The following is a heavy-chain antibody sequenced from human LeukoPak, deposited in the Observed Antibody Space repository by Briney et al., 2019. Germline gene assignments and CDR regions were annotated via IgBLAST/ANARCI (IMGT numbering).Heavy chain of an antibody. CDR2: VSGSGDTT. J-gene: IGHJ4*02. CDR3: ANLSDLESGYSYGYVGPDLYFDY. Sequence: HSGGSLRLSCAASGLTVITYDMSWVRQAPGKGLEWVSSVSGSGDTTYYTDSVKGRFTISRDNSKNTLYLQMNSLRAEDTAVYYCANLSDLESGYSYGYVGPDLYFDYWGQGTLVTVSS. CDR1: GLTVITYD. D-gene: IGHD5-18*01. V-gene: IGHV3-23*01.